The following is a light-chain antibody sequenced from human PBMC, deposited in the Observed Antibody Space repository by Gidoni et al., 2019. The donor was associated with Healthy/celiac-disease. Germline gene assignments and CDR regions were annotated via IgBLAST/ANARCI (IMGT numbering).Light chain of an antibody. Sequence: EIVLTPSPATLSLSPGERATLSCWASQSVSSSYLAWYQQKPGLAPRLLIYDASSRATGVPDRFSGSGSGTDFTLTISRLEPEDFAVYYCQQYGSSPLTFGGGTKVEIK. J-gene: IGKJ4*01. V-gene: IGKV3D-20*01. CDR2: DAS. CDR1: QSVSSSY. CDR3: QQYGSSPLT.